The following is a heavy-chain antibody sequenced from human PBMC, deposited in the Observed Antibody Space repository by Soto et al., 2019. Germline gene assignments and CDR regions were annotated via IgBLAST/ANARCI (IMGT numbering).Heavy chain of an antibody. Sequence: QVQLVESGGGVVQPGRSLRLSCAASGFTFSSHGIHWVRQAPGKGLEWVAVIWNDGSNKYYVDSVKGRFSISRDNSKNTLYLQMNSLRVEDTAVYYCARDAVSGIWYFDLWGRCTLVTVSS. CDR3: ARDAVSGIWYFDL. D-gene: IGHD3-10*01. V-gene: IGHV3-33*01. J-gene: IGHJ2*01. CDR2: IWNDGSNK. CDR1: GFTFSSHG.